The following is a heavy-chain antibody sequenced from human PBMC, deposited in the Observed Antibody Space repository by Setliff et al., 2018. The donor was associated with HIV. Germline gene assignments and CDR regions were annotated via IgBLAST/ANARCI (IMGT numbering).Heavy chain of an antibody. CDR1: GYSISSGYY. CDR2: IYHSGST. J-gene: IGHJ4*02. V-gene: IGHV4-38-2*02. D-gene: IGHD2-2*01. CDR3: AREYCSSTSCYPYDY. Sequence: SETLSLTCAVSGYSISSGYYWGWIRQPPGKGLEWIGSIYHSGSTYYNPSLKSRVTISVDTSKNQFSLRLSSVTAADTAVYYCAREYCSSTSCYPYDYWGQGTLVTVSS.